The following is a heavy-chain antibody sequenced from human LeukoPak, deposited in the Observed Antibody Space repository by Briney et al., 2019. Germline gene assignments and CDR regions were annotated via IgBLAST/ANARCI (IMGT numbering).Heavy chain of an antibody. D-gene: IGHD6-19*01. Sequence: GGSLRLSCAASRFTVSTNYMSWVRQAPGKGLEWVSIIYSTGGKYYADSVKGRSTISRDNSKHTLYLQMNSLRAEDTAVYYCARGSDGWFAFDYWGQGILVTVSS. CDR1: RFTVSTNY. CDR2: IYSTGGK. J-gene: IGHJ4*02. V-gene: IGHV3-66*01. CDR3: ARGSDGWFAFDY.